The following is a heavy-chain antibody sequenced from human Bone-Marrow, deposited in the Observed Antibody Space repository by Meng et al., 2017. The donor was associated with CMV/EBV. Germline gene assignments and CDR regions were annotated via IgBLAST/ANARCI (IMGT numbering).Heavy chain of an antibody. Sequence: GGSLRLSCAASGFTFSSYGMHWVRQAPGKGLEWVAFIRYDGSNKYYADSVKGRFTISRDNSKNTLYLQMNSLRAEDTAVYYCARGESGYPLYYYYGMDVWGQGTTVTVSS. V-gene: IGHV3-30*02. CDR2: IRYDGSNK. D-gene: IGHD3-22*01. CDR1: GFTFSSYG. J-gene: IGHJ6*02. CDR3: ARGESGYPLYYYYGMDV.